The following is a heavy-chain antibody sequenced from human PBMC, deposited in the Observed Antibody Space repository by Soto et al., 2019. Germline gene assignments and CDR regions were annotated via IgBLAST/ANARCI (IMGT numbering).Heavy chain of an antibody. V-gene: IGHV3-74*01. D-gene: IGHD2-15*01. J-gene: IGHJ4*02. CDR2: INSDESRT. CDR1: GFTFSNYW. CDR3: TRDEVAAGTFDF. Sequence: EVQLVESGGGLVQPGGSLRLSCVASGFTFSNYWMQWVRQAPGKGLVWVSRINSDESRTTYADSVKGRFTISRDNAKNTVYLQMNSLRAEDPALYYCTRDEVAAGTFDFWGQGTLVTVSS.